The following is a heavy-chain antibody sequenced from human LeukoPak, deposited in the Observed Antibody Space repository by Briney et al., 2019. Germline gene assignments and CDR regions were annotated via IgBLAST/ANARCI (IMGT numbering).Heavy chain of an antibody. CDR2: IRYDGSNK. D-gene: IGHD5-12*01. CDR1: GFTFSSYG. Sequence: GGSLRLSCAASGFTFSSYGVHWVRQAPDKGLEWVAFIRYDGSNKDFADSVKGRFTISRDNSKNTLYLQMNSLRTDDTAVYYCAKATHSGYARGPNGDYWGQGTLVIVSS. CDR3: AKATHSGYARGPNGDY. V-gene: IGHV3-30*02. J-gene: IGHJ4*02.